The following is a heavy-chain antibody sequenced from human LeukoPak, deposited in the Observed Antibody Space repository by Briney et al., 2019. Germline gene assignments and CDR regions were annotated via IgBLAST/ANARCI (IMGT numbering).Heavy chain of an antibody. CDR2: IHNTGNT. CDR1: GFTVSSNY. Sequence: PGGSLRLSCAASGFTVSSNYMNWVRQAPGRGLEWVSVIHNTGNTYYADSVKGRFTMSRDSSKNTLYLQMNSLRAEDTAVYYCARVLLDSSGNQYWYYDPWGRGTLVTVSS. J-gene: IGHJ2*01. V-gene: IGHV3-53*01. D-gene: IGHD3-22*01. CDR3: ARVLLDSSGNQYWYYDP.